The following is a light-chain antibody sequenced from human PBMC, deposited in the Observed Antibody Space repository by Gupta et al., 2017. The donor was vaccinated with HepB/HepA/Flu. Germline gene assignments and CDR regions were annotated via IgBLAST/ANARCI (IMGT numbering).Light chain of an antibody. CDR3: QQQSNCLCT. V-gene: IGKV3-11*01. CDR2: DAS. Sequence: EIVLTQSPATLSLSPGERATLSCRASQSVSSYLAWYQQKPGQAPRLLIYDASNRATGIPARFSGSGSGTDFTLTISSLEPEDFAVYYCQQQSNCLCTFGQGTKVEIK. CDR1: QSVSSY. J-gene: IGKJ1*01.